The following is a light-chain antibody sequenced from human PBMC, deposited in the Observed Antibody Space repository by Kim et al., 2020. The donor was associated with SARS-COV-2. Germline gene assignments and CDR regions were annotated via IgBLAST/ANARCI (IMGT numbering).Light chain of an antibody. CDR1: QIIRTY. CDR2: GAS. V-gene: IGKV1-39*01. CDR3: QQSYNTPWT. J-gene: IGKJ1*01. Sequence: DIQMTQSPSSLSASVGDRVTITCRASQIIRTYLNWYQQKPGKAPKLLISGASNLQSGVPSRFSGSGSGTDFTLTISSLQPEDYATYSCQQSYNTPWTFGQGTKVYIK.